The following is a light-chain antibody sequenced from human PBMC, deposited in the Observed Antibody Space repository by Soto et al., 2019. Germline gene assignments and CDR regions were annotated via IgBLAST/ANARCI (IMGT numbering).Light chain of an antibody. V-gene: IGKV3-15*01. J-gene: IGKJ4*01. CDR2: GAS. CDR1: QSVSSD. CDR3: QQYNDWPLT. Sequence: EIVLTQSPATLSVSPGDRATLSCRASQSVSSDLAWFQQKPGQAPRLLIYGASTRATGIPATFSGSGSGTEFTLTLSSLQSEDFAIYFCQQYNDWPLTFGGGAKVEIK.